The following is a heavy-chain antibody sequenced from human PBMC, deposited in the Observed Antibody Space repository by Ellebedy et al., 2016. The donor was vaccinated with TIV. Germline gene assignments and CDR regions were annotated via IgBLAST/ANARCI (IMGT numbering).Heavy chain of an antibody. J-gene: IGHJ4*02. CDR1: GFSFRSYW. CDR3: ARGGAGFDSMNRELSFDS. CDR2: IKSDESVI. Sequence: GGSLRLSXAASGFSFRSYWMHWVRQAPGKGLVWVSRIKSDESVIEYADSVKGRFTISRDDAENSLYLQMNSLRDEDTALYYCARGGAGFDSMNRELSFDSWGQGTLVIVSS. V-gene: IGHV3-74*01. D-gene: IGHD1-26*01.